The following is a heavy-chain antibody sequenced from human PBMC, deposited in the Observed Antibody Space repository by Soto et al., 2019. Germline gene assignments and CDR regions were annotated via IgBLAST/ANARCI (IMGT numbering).Heavy chain of an antibody. CDR2: ITGSGAST. CDR3: AKDLESGSFLFAVDY. V-gene: IGHV3-23*01. CDR1: GFSFSSYA. J-gene: IGHJ4*02. D-gene: IGHD1-26*01. Sequence: EVQLLESGGGLVQPGGSLRLACAASGFSFSSYAMTWVRQAPGKGLEWVSSITGSGASTFYADSVKGRFTISRDNSKNTVYLQMNSLGAEDTALYYCAKDLESGSFLFAVDYWGQGTLVTVSS.